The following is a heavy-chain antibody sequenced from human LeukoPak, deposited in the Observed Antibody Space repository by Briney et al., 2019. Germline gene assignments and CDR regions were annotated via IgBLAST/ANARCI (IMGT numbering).Heavy chain of an antibody. CDR3: ASSSIAARIFDY. Sequence: SETLSLTCTVSGGSISSHYWSWIRQPPGKGLEWIGYIYFSGATNYNPSLKSRVTMSVDTSKNQFSLKVSSVTAADTAVYYCASSSIAARIFDYWGQGTLVTVSS. CDR2: IYFSGAT. CDR1: GGSISSHY. D-gene: IGHD6-6*01. J-gene: IGHJ4*02. V-gene: IGHV4-59*08.